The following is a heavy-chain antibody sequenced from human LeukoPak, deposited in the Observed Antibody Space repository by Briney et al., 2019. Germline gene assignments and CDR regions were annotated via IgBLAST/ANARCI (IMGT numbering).Heavy chain of an antibody. CDR3: AKDLRGYSYGDY. D-gene: IGHD3-10*01. J-gene: IGHJ4*02. Sequence: GGSLRLFCAASGFPFSSSAMNWVRQAPGKGLEWVSSINSSGGYTYFADSVKGRFTISRDNSKNTLYLQMNSPRAEDTAVYYCAKDLRGYSYGDYWGQGTLVTVSS. CDR2: INSSGGYT. V-gene: IGHV3-23*01. CDR1: GFPFSSSA.